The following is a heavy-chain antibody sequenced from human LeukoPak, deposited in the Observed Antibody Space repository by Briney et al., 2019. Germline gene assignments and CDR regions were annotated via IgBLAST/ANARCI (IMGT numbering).Heavy chain of an antibody. V-gene: IGHV4-59*07. Sequence: PSDTQSLLCTVSVGSLSRYYWSWPRHPPGKGLECIGYIEYSGSTNYNPSLNSRVTISVDTSKNQFSLKLSSVTAAYTAVYYCARGDGGWLNDYWGQGTLVTVSS. D-gene: IGHD3-9*01. CDR2: IEYSGST. CDR1: VGSLSRYY. CDR3: ARGDGGWLNDY. J-gene: IGHJ4*02.